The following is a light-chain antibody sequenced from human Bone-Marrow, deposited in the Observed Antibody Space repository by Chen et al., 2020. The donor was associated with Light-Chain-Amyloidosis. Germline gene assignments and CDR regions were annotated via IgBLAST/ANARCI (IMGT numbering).Light chain of an antibody. CDR1: RRDVGSYHS. V-gene: IGLV2-18*02. CDR2: EVT. Sequence: QSALTQPPSVSGSPGQSVTISCTGTRRDVGSYHSVSWYPQSPGTAPKLMIYEVTKRPSGVPDRCSGSKSGITASLTISGLQAEDEADYYCSSYTSTTTLIFGGGTKLTVL. CDR3: SSYTSTTTLI. J-gene: IGLJ2*01.